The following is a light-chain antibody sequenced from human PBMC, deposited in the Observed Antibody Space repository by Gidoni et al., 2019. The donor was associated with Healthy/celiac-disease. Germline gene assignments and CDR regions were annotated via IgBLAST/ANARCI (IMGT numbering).Light chain of an antibody. CDR2: DAS. CDR3: QQYDNRPPT. J-gene: IGKJ4*01. V-gene: IGKV1-33*01. CDR1: QDISNY. Sequence: DIQMSQSPSSLSASVGDRVTITFQASQDISNYLNWYQQKPGKDPKLLIYDASNLETGVPSRFSGSGSGTDFTFTISSLQPEDIATYYCQQYDNRPPTFGGGTKVEIK.